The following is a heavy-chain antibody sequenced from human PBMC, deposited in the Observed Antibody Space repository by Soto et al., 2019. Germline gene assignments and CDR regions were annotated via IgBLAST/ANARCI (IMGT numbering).Heavy chain of an antibody. CDR3: AGSPSTVTTWGAFDI. J-gene: IGHJ3*02. CDR2: IYYSGST. Sequence: PSETLSLTCTVSGGSISSSSYYWGWIRQPPGEGLEWIGSIYYSGSTYYNPSFKSRVTISVDTSKNQFSLKLSSVTAADTAVYYCAGSPSTVTTWGAFDIWGQGTMVTV. V-gene: IGHV4-39*01. D-gene: IGHD4-17*01. CDR1: GGSISSSSYY.